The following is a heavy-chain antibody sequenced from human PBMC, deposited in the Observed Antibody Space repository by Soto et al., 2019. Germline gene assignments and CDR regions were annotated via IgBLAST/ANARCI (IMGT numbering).Heavy chain of an antibody. CDR2: INHSGST. Sequence: SETLSLTCAVYGGSFSGYYWSWIRQPPGKGLEWIGEINHSGSTNYNPSLRSRVTISVDTSKNQFSLKLSSVTAADTAVYYCARLSITGTDDYSGQGTLVTVYS. CDR1: GGSFSGYY. J-gene: IGHJ4*02. D-gene: IGHD1-7*01. CDR3: ARLSITGTDDY. V-gene: IGHV4-34*01.